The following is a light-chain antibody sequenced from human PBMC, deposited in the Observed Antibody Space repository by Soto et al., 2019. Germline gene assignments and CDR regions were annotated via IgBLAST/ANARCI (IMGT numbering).Light chain of an antibody. Sequence: DIQMTQSPSTLSASVGDRVSINCRASQSISAWLAWYQQKPGKAPRLLIYATSSLQSGVPSRFSGSGSGTDFTLSISRLQTDDFATYYCQQYGSFSPITFGGGTKVDIK. J-gene: IGKJ4*01. V-gene: IGKV1-5*01. CDR1: QSISAW. CDR3: QQYGSFSPIT. CDR2: ATS.